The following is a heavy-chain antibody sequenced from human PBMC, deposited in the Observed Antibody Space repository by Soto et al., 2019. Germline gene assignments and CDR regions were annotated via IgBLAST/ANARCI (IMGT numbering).Heavy chain of an antibody. V-gene: IGHV4-4*02. D-gene: IGHD1-26*01. J-gene: IGHJ4*02. Sequence: SETLSLTCAVSGGSISSSNWWSWVRQPPGKGLEWIGEIYHSGSTNYNPSLKSRATISVDKSKNQFFLKLSSVTAADTAVYYCATMPGIVGATHFDCWGQGTLVTVSS. CDR2: IYHSGST. CDR1: GGSISSSNW. CDR3: ATMPGIVGATHFDC.